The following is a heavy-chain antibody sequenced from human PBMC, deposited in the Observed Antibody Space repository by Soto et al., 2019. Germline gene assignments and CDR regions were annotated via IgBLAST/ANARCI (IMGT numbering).Heavy chain of an antibody. J-gene: IGHJ3*02. CDR3: ARDRPPACGGGGRCPDDAFDI. Sequence: SETLSLTCTVSGDSIRSHYWSWIRQPPGKRLEWIGYVYYSRSFSYNPSLKSRVTISIDTSKNQFSLKLGSVTAADTAMYYCARDRPPACGGGGRCPDDAFDIWGKGTMVTVAS. CDR2: VYYSRSF. CDR1: GDSIRSHY. V-gene: IGHV4-59*11. D-gene: IGHD2-15*01.